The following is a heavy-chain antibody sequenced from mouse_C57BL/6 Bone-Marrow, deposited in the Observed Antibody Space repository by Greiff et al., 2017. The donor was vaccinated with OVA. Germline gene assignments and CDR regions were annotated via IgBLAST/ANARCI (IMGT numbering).Heavy chain of an antibody. J-gene: IGHJ1*03. V-gene: IGHV1-26*01. CDR3: ARRGDYYGTDWYFDV. CDR1: GYTFTDYY. Sequence: VQLQQSGPELVKPGASVKISCKASGYTFTDYYMNWVKQSHGKSLEWIGDINPNNGGTSYNQKFKGKATLTVDKSSSTAYMELRSLTSEDSAVYYCARRGDYYGTDWYFDVWGTGTTVTVSS. CDR2: INPNNGGT. D-gene: IGHD1-1*01.